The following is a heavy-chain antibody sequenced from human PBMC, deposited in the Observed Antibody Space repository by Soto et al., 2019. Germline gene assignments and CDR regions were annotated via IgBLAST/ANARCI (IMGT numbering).Heavy chain of an antibody. CDR2: IYYRGST. V-gene: IGHV4-59*01. CDR1: GGSISSYY. CDR3: AREGVSSSWYNYYGMDV. Sequence: QVQLQESGPGLVKPSETLSLTCTVSGGSISSYYWSWIRQPPGKGLEWIGYIYYRGSTNYNPSITNRVTISVDTSKNQFSLKLSSVTATDTAVYYCAREGVSSSWYNYYGMDVWGQGTTVTVSS. D-gene: IGHD6-13*01. J-gene: IGHJ6*02.